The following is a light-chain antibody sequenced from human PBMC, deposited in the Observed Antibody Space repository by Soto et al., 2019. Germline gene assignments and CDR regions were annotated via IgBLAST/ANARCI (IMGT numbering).Light chain of an antibody. CDR1: SSNIGTNP. CDR2: GND. CDR3: AAWDDRLNGYV. Sequence: QSVLTQPPSASGTPGQGVTVSCSGSSSNIGTNPVDWYQQLPGTAPRLLIFGNDQRPSGVPDRFSGSKSGTSASLAISGLQSEDESDYYCAAWDDRLNGYVFGSGTKVT. J-gene: IGLJ1*01. V-gene: IGLV1-44*01.